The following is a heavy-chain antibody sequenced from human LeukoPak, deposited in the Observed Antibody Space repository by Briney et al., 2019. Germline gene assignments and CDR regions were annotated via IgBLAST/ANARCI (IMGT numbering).Heavy chain of an antibody. Sequence: PGGSLRLSCVASGLTFSGNSMNWVRQAPGKGLEWISYISSGSPTIYYADSVKGRFTISRDNAKNSLYLQMNGLRDEDTAVYYCARTRGYFDFWGQGTLVTVSS. J-gene: IGHJ4*02. CDR2: ISSGSPTI. V-gene: IGHV3-48*02. CDR3: ARTRGYFDF. CDR1: GLTFSGNS.